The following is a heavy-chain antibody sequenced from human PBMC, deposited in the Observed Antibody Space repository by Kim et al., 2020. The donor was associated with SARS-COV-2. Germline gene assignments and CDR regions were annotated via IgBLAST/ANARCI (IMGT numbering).Heavy chain of an antibody. V-gene: IGHV4-59*13. Sequence: SETLSLTCSVSGPSNSRSYWTWIQPSPRKALEWIGTLSNIGTTHYRPSLNIRVTHVGHTSTNHISLILSPVTAADTAVYYCAVSVGRGDRSWVQGSLVA. CDR1: GPSNSRSY. D-gene: IGHD1-26*01. J-gene: IGHJ1*01. CDR3: AVSVGRGDRS. CDR2: LSNIGTT.